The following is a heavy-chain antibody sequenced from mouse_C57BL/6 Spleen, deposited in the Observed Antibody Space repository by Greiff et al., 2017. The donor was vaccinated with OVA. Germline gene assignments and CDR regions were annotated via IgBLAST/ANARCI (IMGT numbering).Heavy chain of an antibody. Sequence: QVQLQQPGAELVKPGASVKMSCKASGYTFTSYWITWVKQRPGQGLEWIGDIYPGSGSTNYNEQFKSKATLTVDTSSSTAYMQLSSLTSDDSAVYYCAKGGYYYGSSPFAYWGQGTLVTVSA. D-gene: IGHD1-1*01. CDR2: IYPGSGST. CDR1: GYTFTSYW. CDR3: AKGGYYYGSSPFAY. V-gene: IGHV1-55*01. J-gene: IGHJ3*01.